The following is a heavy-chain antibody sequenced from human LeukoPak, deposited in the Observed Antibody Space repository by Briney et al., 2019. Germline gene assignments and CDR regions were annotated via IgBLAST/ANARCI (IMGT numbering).Heavy chain of an antibody. J-gene: IGHJ6*02. CDR3: AKEIASSSWYGYYYYGMDV. V-gene: IGHV3-30*18. D-gene: IGHD6-13*01. CDR2: ISYDGSNK. CDR1: GFTFSSYG. Sequence: GRSLRLSCAASGFTFSSYGMHWVRQAPGKGLEWVAVISYDGSNKYYADSVKGRFTISRDNSKNTQYLQMNSLRAEDTAVYYCAKEIASSSWYGYYYYGMDVWGQGTTVTVSS.